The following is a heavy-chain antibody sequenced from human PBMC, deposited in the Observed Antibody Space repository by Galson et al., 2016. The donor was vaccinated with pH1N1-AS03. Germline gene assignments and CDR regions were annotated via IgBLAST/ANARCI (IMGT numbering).Heavy chain of an antibody. CDR2: ITSSGGSGPTI. CDR3: ARCWYDIWTVDLVVPFDY. D-gene: IGHD3-9*01. V-gene: IGHV3-11*01. CDR1: GFTFSDYY. J-gene: IGHJ4*02. Sequence: SLRLSCAASGFTFSDYYMSWIRQAPGKGLEWISCITSSGGSGPTIYYADSVKGRSTISRDNTKNSLYLQMKSLSADDTAVYYCARCWYDIWTVDLVVPFDYWGQGALVTVSS.